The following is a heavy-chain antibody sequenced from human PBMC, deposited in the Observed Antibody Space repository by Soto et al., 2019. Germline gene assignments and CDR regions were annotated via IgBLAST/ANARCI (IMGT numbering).Heavy chain of an antibody. D-gene: IGHD3-10*01. V-gene: IGHV4-59*08. Sequence: QVQLQESGPGLVKPSETLSLTCTVSGGSISSYYWSWIRQPPGKGLEWIGYIYYSGSTNYNPSLKSRVTTSVDTSKNQFSLKLSSVTAADTAVYYCARGVGLYFDYWGQGTLVTVSS. CDR3: ARGVGLYFDY. CDR2: IYYSGST. CDR1: GGSISSYY. J-gene: IGHJ4*02.